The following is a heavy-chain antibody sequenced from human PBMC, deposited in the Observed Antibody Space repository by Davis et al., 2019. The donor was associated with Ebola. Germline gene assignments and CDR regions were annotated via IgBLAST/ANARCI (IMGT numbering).Heavy chain of an antibody. CDR2: IYYSGST. J-gene: IGHJ2*01. V-gene: IGHV4-59*08. CDR3: AKLAAAGYWYFDL. Sequence: SETLSLTCTVPGGSISSYYWSWIRQPPGKGLEWIGYIYYSGSTNYNPSLKSRVTISVDTSKNQFSLKLSSVTAADTAVYYCAKLAAAGYWYFDLWGRGTLVTVSS. D-gene: IGHD6-13*01. CDR1: GGSISSYY.